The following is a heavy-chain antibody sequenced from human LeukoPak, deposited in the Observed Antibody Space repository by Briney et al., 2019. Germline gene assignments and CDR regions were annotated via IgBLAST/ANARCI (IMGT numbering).Heavy chain of an antibody. J-gene: IGHJ4*02. CDR2: IYHSGST. Sequence: SETLSLTCAVYGGSFSGYYWSWIRQPPGKGLEWIGYIYHSGSTFYNLSLKSRVTISVDTSKNQFSLKLSSVTAADTAVYYCARLDTAMVTNYWGQGTLVTVSS. D-gene: IGHD5-18*01. CDR3: ARLDTAMVTNY. V-gene: IGHV4-34*01. CDR1: GGSFSGYY.